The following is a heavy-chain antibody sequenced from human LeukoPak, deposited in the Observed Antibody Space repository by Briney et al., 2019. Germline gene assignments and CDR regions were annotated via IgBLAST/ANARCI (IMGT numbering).Heavy chain of an antibody. CDR3: ARLRLSGGSFSVGWFDP. D-gene: IGHD1-26*01. V-gene: IGHV4-4*02. J-gene: IGHJ5*02. CDR2: IFHSGTT. CDR1: DEVITSNNW. Sequence: PSETLSLTCTVSDEVITSNNWWSWVRQSPGKGLEWIGEIFHSGTTRYKASLESRVTMLLDKSKNQFSLRLNSVTAADTAVYFCARLRLSGGSFSVGWFDPWGQGIQVTVSS.